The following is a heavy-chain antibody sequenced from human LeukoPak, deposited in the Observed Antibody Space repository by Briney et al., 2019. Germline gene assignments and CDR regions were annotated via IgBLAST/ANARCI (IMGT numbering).Heavy chain of an antibody. CDR3: ASSRRDGYNRPFDY. CDR2: IYYSGST. J-gene: IGHJ4*02. Sequence: SETLSLTCTVSGGSISSGDYYWSWIRQPPGKGLEWIGYIYYSGSTYYNPSLKSRVTISVDTSRNQFSLKPSSVTAADTAVYYCASSRRDGYNRPFDYWGQGTLVTVSS. D-gene: IGHD5-24*01. CDR1: GGSISSGDYY. V-gene: IGHV4-30-4*01.